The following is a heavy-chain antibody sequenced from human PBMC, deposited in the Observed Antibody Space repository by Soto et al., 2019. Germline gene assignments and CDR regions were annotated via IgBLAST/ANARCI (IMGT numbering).Heavy chain of an antibody. CDR2: ISGSGSTK. J-gene: IGHJ5*02. Sequence: EVQLVESGGGLTQPGGSLRLSCVGSGFSFRMYGMNWVRQAPGKGLEWVSHISGSGSTKYYTGSVKGRFIISRDKAKNTRYMEMNSLRDEDTAVYYCARDAYDILTGYEYWFDPWGQGTLVTVS. CDR1: GFSFRMYG. V-gene: IGHV3-48*02. CDR3: ARDAYDILTGYEYWFDP. D-gene: IGHD3-9*01.